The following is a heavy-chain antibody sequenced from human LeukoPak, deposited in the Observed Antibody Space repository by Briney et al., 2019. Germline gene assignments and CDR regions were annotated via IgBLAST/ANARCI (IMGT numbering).Heavy chain of an antibody. CDR1: GYTFTGYY. Sequence: GASVKVSCKASGYTFTGYYMHWVRQAPGQGLEWMGWINPNSGGTDYAQNFQGRVSMTRDTSISTAYMELSSLRSDDTAVYFCARGSSTMVVKPFSYWGQGTLVTVSS. J-gene: IGHJ4*02. CDR3: ARGSSTMVVKPFSY. V-gene: IGHV1-2*02. D-gene: IGHD4-23*01. CDR2: INPNSGGT.